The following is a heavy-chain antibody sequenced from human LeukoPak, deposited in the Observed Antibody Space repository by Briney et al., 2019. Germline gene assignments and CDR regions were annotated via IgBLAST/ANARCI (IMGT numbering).Heavy chain of an antibody. D-gene: IGHD3-10*01. CDR2: ISSSSSYI. Sequence: PGGSLRLSCAASGFTFSAYSMNWVRQAPGKGLEWVSSISSSSSYIYYADSVKGRFTISRDNAKNSLYLQMNSLRTEDTALYYCAKDTGRRGGWHFDYWGQGTLVTVSS. V-gene: IGHV3-21*04. CDR3: AKDTGRRGGWHFDY. CDR1: GFTFSAYS. J-gene: IGHJ4*02.